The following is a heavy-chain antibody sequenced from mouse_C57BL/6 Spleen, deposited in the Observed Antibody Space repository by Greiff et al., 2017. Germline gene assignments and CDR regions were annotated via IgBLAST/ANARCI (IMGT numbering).Heavy chain of an antibody. CDR1: GYTFTSYW. Sequence: VQLQQPGAELVKPGASVKLSCKASGYTFTSYWMQWVKQRPGQGLEWIGEIDPSDSYTNYNQKFKGKATLTVDTSSSTAYMQLSSLTSEDSAVYYCALEDYYGNDYWGQGTTLTVSS. J-gene: IGHJ2*01. D-gene: IGHD1-1*01. CDR3: ALEDYYGNDY. V-gene: IGHV1-50*01. CDR2: IDPSDSYT.